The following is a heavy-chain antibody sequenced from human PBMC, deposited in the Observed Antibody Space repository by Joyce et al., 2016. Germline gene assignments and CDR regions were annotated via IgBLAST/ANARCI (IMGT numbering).Heavy chain of an antibody. CDR3: TTPSCAN. CDR1: GIIFSNKE. Sequence: ELPLVEFGGGLVQPGGSLSLSCAASGIIFSNKEMNWVRQAPVKGLEWVSSISSDDSRIHYADSVRGRFTISRDNAKDSLYLDVNRLRVEDTAIYYCTTPSCANWGQGSLVTVSS. D-gene: IGHD2-2*01. CDR2: ISSDDSRI. V-gene: IGHV3-48*03. J-gene: IGHJ4*02.